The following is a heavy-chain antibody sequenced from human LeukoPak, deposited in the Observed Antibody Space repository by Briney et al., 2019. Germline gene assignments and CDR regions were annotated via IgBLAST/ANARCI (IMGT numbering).Heavy chain of an antibody. Sequence: ASVKVSCKASGGTFSSYAISWVRQAPGQGLEWMGGTIPIFGTANYAQKFQGRVTITADESTSTAYMELSSLRSEDTAVYYCASGRPSLGGATHHWGQGTLVTVSS. D-gene: IGHD1-26*01. CDR3: ASGRPSLGGATHH. CDR2: TIPIFGTA. J-gene: IGHJ5*02. V-gene: IGHV1-69*13. CDR1: GGTFSSYA.